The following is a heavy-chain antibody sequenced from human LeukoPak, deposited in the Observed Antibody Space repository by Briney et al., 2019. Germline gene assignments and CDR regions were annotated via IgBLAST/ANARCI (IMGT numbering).Heavy chain of an antibody. V-gene: IGHV3-43*02. Sequence: GGSLRLSCAASGFTFDDYAMHWVRQAPGKGLEWVSLISGDGGSTYYADSVKGRFTISRDSSKNSLYLQMNSLRTEDTALYYCAKDISYSSSWSVHYYYGMDVWGQGTTVTVSS. J-gene: IGHJ6*02. CDR2: ISGDGGST. D-gene: IGHD6-13*01. CDR1: GFTFDDYA. CDR3: AKDISYSSSWSVHYYYGMDV.